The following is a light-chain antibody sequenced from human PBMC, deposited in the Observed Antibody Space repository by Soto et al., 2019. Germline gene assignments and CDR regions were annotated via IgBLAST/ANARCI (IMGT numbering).Light chain of an antibody. V-gene: IGLV1-40*01. J-gene: IGLJ1*01. CDR3: QSYDSSLSGLV. CDR2: GNS. Sequence: QSVLTQPPSVSGAPGQRVTISCTGSSSNIGAGYGVYWYQQLPGTAPKLLIYGNSNRPSGVPDRFSGSKSGTSATLAITGLQAEDEADYYCQSYDSSLSGLVFGTGTKLTVL. CDR1: SSNIGAGYG.